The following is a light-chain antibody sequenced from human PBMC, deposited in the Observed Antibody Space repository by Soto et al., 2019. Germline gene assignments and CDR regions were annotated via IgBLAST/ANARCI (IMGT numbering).Light chain of an antibody. Sequence: QSALAQPASVSESPGQSITISCTGTNSDVGGYNYVSWYQQHPGKVPKLMIYDVSNRPSGVSNRFSGSKSGNTASLTISGLQAEDEADYYCSSYTATTTSYVFGTETQLTVL. CDR2: DVS. CDR3: SSYTATTTSYV. CDR1: NSDVGGYNY. V-gene: IGLV2-14*03. J-gene: IGLJ1*01.